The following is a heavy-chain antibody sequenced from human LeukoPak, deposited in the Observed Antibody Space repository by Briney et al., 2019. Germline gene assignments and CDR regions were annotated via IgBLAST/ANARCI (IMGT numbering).Heavy chain of an antibody. D-gene: IGHD2-21*02. J-gene: IGHJ5*02. CDR1: GGSISSGGYY. CDR3: GRTYMTSARFDP. CDR2: IYYSGST. V-gene: IGHV4-31*03. Sequence: SDTLSLTCTVSGGSISSGGYYWSWIRQHPGKGLEWIGYIYYSGSTYYNPSLKSRVTISVDTSKNQFSLKLSSVTAADTAVYYCGRTYMTSARFDPWGQGTLVTVSS.